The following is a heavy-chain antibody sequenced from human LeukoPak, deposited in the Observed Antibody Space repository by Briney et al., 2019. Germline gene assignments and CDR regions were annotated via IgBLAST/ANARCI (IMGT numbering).Heavy chain of an antibody. CDR1: GFTFSSYW. D-gene: IGHD5-12*01. CDR2: IKQDGSEK. V-gene: IGHV3-7*01. Sequence: PGGSLRLSCAASGFTFSSYWMSWVRQAPGKGLEWVANIKQDGSEKYYMDSVKGRFTISRDNAKNSLYLQMNSLRAEDTAVYYCAREEAWWLRTRGYFDYWGQGTLVTVSS. CDR3: AREEAWWLRTRGYFDY. J-gene: IGHJ4*02.